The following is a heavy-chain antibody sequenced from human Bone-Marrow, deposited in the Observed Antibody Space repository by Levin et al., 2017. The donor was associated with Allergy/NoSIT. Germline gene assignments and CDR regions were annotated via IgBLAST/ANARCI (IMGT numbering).Heavy chain of an antibody. CDR1: GFTFSSYA. D-gene: IGHD3-22*01. Sequence: GESLKISCSASGFTFSSYAMHWVRQAPGKGLEYVSGISSNGGSTSYADSVKGRFTISRDNSKNTLYLQMSSLRVEDTAVYYCVNSRPSSGSSRWAFDIWGQGTMVTVSS. J-gene: IGHJ3*02. CDR3: VNSRPSSGSSRWAFDI. V-gene: IGHV3-64D*06. CDR2: ISSNGGST.